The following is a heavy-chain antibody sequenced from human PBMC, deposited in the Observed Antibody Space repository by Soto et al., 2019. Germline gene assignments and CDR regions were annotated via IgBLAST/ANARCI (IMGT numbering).Heavy chain of an antibody. CDR2: IFSSGST. CDR3: AREGSYSAYNFAHGIQLWSFDF. Sequence: SETLSLTCTVSGGSINTFYWSWVRQPAGKGLEWIGRIFSSGSTSFNPSLESRVTMSVDASKNHFSLNLSSVTAADMAVYYCAREGSYSAYNFAHGIQLWSFDFWGQGALVTVSS. CDR1: GGSINTFY. J-gene: IGHJ4*02. D-gene: IGHD5-12*01. V-gene: IGHV4-4*07.